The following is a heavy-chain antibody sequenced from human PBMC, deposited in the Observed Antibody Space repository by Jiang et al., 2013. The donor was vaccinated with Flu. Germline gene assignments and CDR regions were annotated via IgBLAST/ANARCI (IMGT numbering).Heavy chain of an antibody. CDR3: TAEGSSWYTRRSDF. Sequence: GLVQPGGSLRLSCAASGFTFSSFWMSWVRQAPGKGLEWVANIRGDGSEMYYVEYVKGRFTISRDNAKNSLYLQINSLSAEDTAVYYCTAEGSSWYTRRSDFWGQGTLLTVS. CDR1: GFTFSSFW. J-gene: IGHJ4*02. CDR2: IRGDGSEM. V-gene: IGHV3-7*03. D-gene: IGHD6-13*01.